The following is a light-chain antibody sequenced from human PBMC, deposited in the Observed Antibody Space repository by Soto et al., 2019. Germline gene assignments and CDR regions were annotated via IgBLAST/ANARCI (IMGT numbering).Light chain of an antibody. J-gene: IGKJ2*01. Sequence: AIQMTQSPSSLSASIGDRVTITRRASQAIRHDLGWYQQKPGKAPKLLIYTASHLQSGVPSRFSGSGSGTDFTLTISSLQAEDFATYYCLQLYDYPYTFGQGTKLEI. CDR2: TAS. CDR3: LQLYDYPYT. CDR1: QAIRHD. V-gene: IGKV1-6*01.